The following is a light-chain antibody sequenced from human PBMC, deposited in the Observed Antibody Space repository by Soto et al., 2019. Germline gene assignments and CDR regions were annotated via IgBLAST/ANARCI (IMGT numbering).Light chain of an antibody. CDR1: SGDIGSYNR. CDR2: GNS. V-gene: IGLV2-14*03. Sequence: QSALTQPASVSGSPGQSITISCTGTSGDIGSYNRVSWYQQHPGKAPKLLIYGNSNRPSGVPDRFSGSKSGTSASLAITGLQAEDEADYYCQSYDSSLSGSVFGTGTKLTVL. CDR3: QSYDSSLSGSV. J-gene: IGLJ1*01.